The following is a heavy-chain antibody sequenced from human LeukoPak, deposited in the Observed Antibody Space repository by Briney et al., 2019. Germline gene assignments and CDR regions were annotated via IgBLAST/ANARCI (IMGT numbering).Heavy chain of an antibody. CDR1: GGSISSYY. CDR2: IYYSGST. D-gene: IGHD2/OR15-2a*01. CDR3: ARGFLSGGGDWFDP. Sequence: SETLSLTCTVSGGSISSYYWSWIRQPPGKGLEWIGYIYYSGSTNYNPSLKSRVTISVDTSKNQFSLKLSSVTAADTAVYYCARGFLSGGGDWFDPWGQGTLVTVSS. J-gene: IGHJ5*02. V-gene: IGHV4-59*12.